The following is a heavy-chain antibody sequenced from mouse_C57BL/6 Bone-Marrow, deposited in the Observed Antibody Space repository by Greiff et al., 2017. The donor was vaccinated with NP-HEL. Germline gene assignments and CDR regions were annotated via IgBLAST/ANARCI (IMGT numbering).Heavy chain of an antibody. Sequence: QVQLQQSGAELARPGASVKLSCKASGYTFTSYGISWVKQRTGQGLEWIGEIYPRSGNTYYNEKFKGKATLTADKSSSTAYMELCSLTSEDSAVYFCARGYYDYAYYAMDYWGQGTSVTVSS. CDR2: IYPRSGNT. D-gene: IGHD2-4*01. J-gene: IGHJ4*01. CDR3: ARGYYDYAYYAMDY. V-gene: IGHV1-81*01. CDR1: GYTFTSYG.